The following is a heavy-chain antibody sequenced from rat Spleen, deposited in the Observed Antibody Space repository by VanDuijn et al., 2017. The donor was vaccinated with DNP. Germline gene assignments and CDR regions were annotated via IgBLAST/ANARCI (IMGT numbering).Heavy chain of an antibody. J-gene: IGHJ2*01. CDR3: TSNPHFRTAAPFDY. CDR1: GFIFSNFW. V-gene: IGHV5-31*01. CDR2: ITKTGDTT. D-gene: IGHD3-8*01. Sequence: EVQLMESGGGPVQPGRSLKLSCVASGFIFSNFWMTWIRQAPGKGLEWVASITKTGDTTYYSDSVQGRFSISRDNAKSTLYLQVNSLRSEDTATYYCTSNPHFRTAAPFDYWGQGVMVTVSS.